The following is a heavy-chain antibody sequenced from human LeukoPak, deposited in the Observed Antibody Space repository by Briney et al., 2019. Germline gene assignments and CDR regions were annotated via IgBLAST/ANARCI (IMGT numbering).Heavy chain of an antibody. J-gene: IGHJ6*02. D-gene: IGHD6-13*01. V-gene: IGHV1-18*01. Sequence: ASVKVSCKASGYTFISYGISWVRQAPGEGLEWMGWISAYNGNTNYAQKLQGRVTMTTDTSTSTAYMELRSLRSDDTAVYYCARDPNQQYSSSWYGGGYYYYGMDVWGQGTTVTVSS. CDR3: ARDPNQQYSSSWYGGGYYYYGMDV. CDR2: ISAYNGNT. CDR1: GYTFISYG.